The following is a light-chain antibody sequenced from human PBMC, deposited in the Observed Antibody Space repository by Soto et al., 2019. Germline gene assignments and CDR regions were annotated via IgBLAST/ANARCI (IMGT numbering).Light chain of an antibody. CDR1: QSVGTT. V-gene: IGKV3-15*01. Sequence: EIVMTQSPATLSVSPGERVTLSCRASQSVGTTLAWYQQKPGQPPRLLIRGASTSATGIPDRFGGGGSGTEFTLTISSLQPEDFAVYYCQQYSTWLSLGGGTKVEMK. CDR2: GAS. J-gene: IGKJ4*01. CDR3: QQYSTWLS.